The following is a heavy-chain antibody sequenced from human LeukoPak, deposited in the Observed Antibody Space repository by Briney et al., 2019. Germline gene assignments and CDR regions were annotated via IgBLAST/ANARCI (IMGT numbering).Heavy chain of an antibody. V-gene: IGHV1-2*02. Sequence: ASVKVSCKASGYTFTGYYLHWVRQAPGQGLEWMGWINPNSGGTNYAQKFQGRVTMTRDTSISTAYMELSRLRSDDTAVYYCAREDHDYGDYEVDYWGQGTLVTVSS. CDR2: INPNSGGT. CDR1: GYTFTGYY. CDR3: AREDHDYGDYEVDY. J-gene: IGHJ4*02. D-gene: IGHD4-17*01.